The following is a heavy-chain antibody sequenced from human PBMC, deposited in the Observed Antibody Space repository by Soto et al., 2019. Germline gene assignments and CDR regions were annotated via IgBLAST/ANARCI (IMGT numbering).Heavy chain of an antibody. J-gene: IGHJ4*02. CDR2: IWYGGSNK. Sequence: GGSLRLSCAASGFTFSSYGMHWVRQAPGKGLEWVAVIWYGGSNKYYADSVKGRFTISRDNSKNTLYLQMNSLRAEDTAVYYCARDPELSGLISFDYWGQGTLVTVSS. V-gene: IGHV3-33*01. D-gene: IGHD1-1*01. CDR3: ARDPELSGLISFDY. CDR1: GFTFSSYG.